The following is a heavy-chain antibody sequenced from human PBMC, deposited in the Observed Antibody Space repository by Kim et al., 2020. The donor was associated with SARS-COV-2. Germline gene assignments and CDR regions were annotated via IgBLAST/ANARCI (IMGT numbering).Heavy chain of an antibody. CDR3: ARSSSAVAGTLWFDP. Sequence: PPLKSRVTIAVDTSKNQFSLKLSSVSAADTAVYYCARSSSAVAGTLWFDPWGQGTLVTVSS. J-gene: IGHJ5*02. V-gene: IGHV4-4*09. D-gene: IGHD6-13*01.